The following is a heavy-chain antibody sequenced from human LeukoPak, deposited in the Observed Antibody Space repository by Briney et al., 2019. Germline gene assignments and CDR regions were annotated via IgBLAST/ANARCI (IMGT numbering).Heavy chain of an antibody. J-gene: IGHJ4*02. CDR2: ISSSSSYI. V-gene: IGHV3-21*04. D-gene: IGHD2-2*02. CDR1: GFTFSSYS. CDR3: AGTDQLLYPYYFDY. Sequence: PGGSLRLSCAASGFTFSSYSMNWVRQAPGKGLEWVSSISSSSSYIYYADSVKGRFTISRDNSKNTLYLQMNSLRAEDTAVYYCAGTDQLLYPYYFDYWGQGTLVTVSS.